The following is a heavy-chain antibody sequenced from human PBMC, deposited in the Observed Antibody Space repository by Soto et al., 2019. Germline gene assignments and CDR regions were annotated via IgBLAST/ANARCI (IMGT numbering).Heavy chain of an antibody. CDR3: ARDYYDFWSGSGPDYYYLLDV. J-gene: IGHJ6*02. V-gene: IGHV5-51*01. Sequence: GESLKISCKGSGYSFTSYWIGWVRQMPGKGLEWMGIIYPGDSDTRYSPSFQGQVTISADKSISTAYLQWSSLKASDTAMYYCARDYYDFWSGSGPDYYYLLDVWGQGTTVTVSS. CDR1: GYSFTSYW. D-gene: IGHD3-3*01. CDR2: IYPGDSDT.